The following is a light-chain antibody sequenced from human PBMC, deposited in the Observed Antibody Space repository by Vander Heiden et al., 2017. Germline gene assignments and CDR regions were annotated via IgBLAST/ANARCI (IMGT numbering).Light chain of an antibody. Sequence: EIVMTQSPATLSVSPGERATLSCRASQSINSNLAWYQQRPGQAPRLLMYGASIRATGIPARFSGSGYGTEFTLTISSRQSEDFAVYYCQQYNNWPPLTFGGGTRVEIK. CDR3: QQYNNWPPLT. J-gene: IGKJ4*01. CDR2: GAS. V-gene: IGKV3D-15*01. CDR1: QSINSN.